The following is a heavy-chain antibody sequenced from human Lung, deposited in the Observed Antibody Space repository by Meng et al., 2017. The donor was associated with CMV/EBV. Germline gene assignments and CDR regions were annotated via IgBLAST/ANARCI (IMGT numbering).Heavy chain of an antibody. CDR2: ISGSGGST. Sequence: GESLKISCAASGFTFSSYAMSWVRQAPGKGLEWVSAISGSGGSTYYADSLKGRFTISRDNSKNTLYLQMNSLRAEDTAVYYCAKGHSGCSSTSCYLDAFDIWGQGTXVTVSS. CDR1: GFTFSSYA. J-gene: IGHJ3*02. CDR3: AKGHSGCSSTSCYLDAFDI. V-gene: IGHV3-23*01. D-gene: IGHD2-2*01.